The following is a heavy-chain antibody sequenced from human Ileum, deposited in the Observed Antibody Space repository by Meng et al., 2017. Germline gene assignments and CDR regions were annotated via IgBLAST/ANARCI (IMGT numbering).Heavy chain of an antibody. Sequence: QVQLQESGPGLVKPSQTLSLTCPFSGGSISSGGYYWSWIRQPPGKGLEWIGYIYYSGTTYYNPSLKSRVTISVDTSKNQFSLKLSSVTAADTAVYYCAREPPAAAGTGADYWGQGTLVTVSS. D-gene: IGHD6-13*01. J-gene: IGHJ4*02. CDR3: AREPPAAAGTGADY. CDR1: GGSISSGGYY. CDR2: IYYSGTT. V-gene: IGHV4-31*03.